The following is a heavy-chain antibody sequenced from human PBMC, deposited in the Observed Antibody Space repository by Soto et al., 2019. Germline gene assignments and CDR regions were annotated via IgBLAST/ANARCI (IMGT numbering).Heavy chain of an antibody. D-gene: IGHD2-15*01. J-gene: IGHJ3*02. CDR1: GFPFSSYA. CDR3: AKGGYYSLFDI. CDR2: ISGSGGRT. Sequence: EMQLLESGGGLVQPGGSLRLSCVASGFPFSSYAMSWVRQTPEKGLEWVSGISGSGGRTYYADSVKGRFTISRDNSNNTLSLQMHSLRVEDMAVYFCAKGGYYSLFDIWGQGTMVTVSA. V-gene: IGHV3-23*01.